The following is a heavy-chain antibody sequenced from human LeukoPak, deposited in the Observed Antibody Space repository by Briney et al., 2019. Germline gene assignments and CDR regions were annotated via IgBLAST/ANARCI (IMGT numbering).Heavy chain of an antibody. CDR2: IHSGGTI. CDR3: VRAVHHLFYADSSGYYGDAFDV. J-gene: IGHJ3*01. CDR1: GFSVRSNY. Sequence: GGSLRLSCAASGFSVRSNYMSWVRQAPGKGLEWVSVIHSGGTIRYADSVKGRFTISRDNSRDTLHLQMNSLRVDDTAVYYCVRAVHHLFYADSSGYYGDAFDVWGQWTVVTVSS. V-gene: IGHV3-53*01. D-gene: IGHD3-22*01.